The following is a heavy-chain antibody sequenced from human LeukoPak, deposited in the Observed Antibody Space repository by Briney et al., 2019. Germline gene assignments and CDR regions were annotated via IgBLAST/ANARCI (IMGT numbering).Heavy chain of an antibody. CDR1: GGTFSSYA. CDR3: AQHILQYPTYYYYYMDV. D-gene: IGHD2/OR15-2a*01. J-gene: IGHJ6*03. V-gene: IGHV1-69*01. CDR2: IIPIFGTA. Sequence: SVKVSCKASGGTFSSYAISWVRQAPGQGLEWMGGIIPIFGTANYAQKFQGRVTITADESTSTAYMELSSLRSEDTAVYYCAQHILQYPTYYYYYMDVWGKGTTVTVSS.